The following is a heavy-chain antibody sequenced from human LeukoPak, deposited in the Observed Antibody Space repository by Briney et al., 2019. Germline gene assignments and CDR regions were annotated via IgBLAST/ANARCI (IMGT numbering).Heavy chain of an antibody. V-gene: IGHV3-23*01. CDR3: AKRDGYG. D-gene: IGHD5-24*01. CDR1: GFTFSTYA. CDR2: ISGSGGST. Sequence: PGGSLRLSCAASGFTFSTYAMSWVRQAPGMGLEWVSTISGSGGSTYYADSVKGRFTISRDNSNNTLYLQMSSLRAEDTAVYYCAKRDGYGWGQGTMVTVSS. J-gene: IGHJ3*01.